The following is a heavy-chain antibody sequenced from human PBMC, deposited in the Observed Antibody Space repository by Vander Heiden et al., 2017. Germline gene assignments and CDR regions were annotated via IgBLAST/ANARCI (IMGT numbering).Heavy chain of an antibody. D-gene: IGHD6-6*01. CDR1: LTSFP. CDR3: ANSSSSATCFEP. CDR2: IVPSSHTA. J-gene: IGHJ5*02. V-gene: IGHV1-69*06. Sequence: QVQLVQSGPEVKKPGSSGKVSCKAPLTSFPINWPRQAPGQRFEWMVGIVPSSHTATYAQKFLGRVFITADKVTNTAYMELRSLKSDDTAVYFCANSSSSATCFEPWGQGTMITVSS.